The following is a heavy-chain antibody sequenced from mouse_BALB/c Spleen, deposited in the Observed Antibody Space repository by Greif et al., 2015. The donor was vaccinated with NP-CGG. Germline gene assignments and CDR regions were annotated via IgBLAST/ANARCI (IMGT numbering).Heavy chain of an antibody. CDR2: ISSGSSTI. D-gene: IGHD2-4*01. V-gene: IGHV5-17*02. J-gene: IGHJ2*01. CDR1: GFTFSSFG. CDR3: ARSGDYDY. Sequence: EVNVVESGGGLVQPGGSRKLSCAASGFTFSSFGMHWVRQAPEKGLEWVAYISSGSSTIYYADTVKGRFTISRDNPKNTLFLQMTSLRSEDTAMYYCARSGDYDYWGQGTTLTVSS.